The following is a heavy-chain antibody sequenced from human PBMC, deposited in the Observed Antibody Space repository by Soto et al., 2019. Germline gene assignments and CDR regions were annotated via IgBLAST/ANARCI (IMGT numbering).Heavy chain of an antibody. CDR2: IYPGDSDT. J-gene: IGHJ6*02. CDR1: GDSFTTYW. D-gene: IGHD3-10*01. Sequence: PGESLKISCQASGDSFTTYWIAWVRQMPGKGLEWMGIIYPGDSDTRYSPSFQGQVTISVDKSITTAYLQSSSLKASDTAMYYCAKTMARRVSGRYYFYLLDVWGQGTTVTVSS. V-gene: IGHV5-51*01. CDR3: AKTMARRVSGRYYFYLLDV.